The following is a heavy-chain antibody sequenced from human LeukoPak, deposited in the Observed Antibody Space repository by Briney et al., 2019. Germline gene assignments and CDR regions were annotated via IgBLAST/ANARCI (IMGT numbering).Heavy chain of an antibody. J-gene: IGHJ2*01. D-gene: IGHD6-19*01. CDR2: ISSSGSYI. V-gene: IGHV3-21*01. Sequence: GGSLRLSCAASGFTFSSYGMHWVRQAPGKGLEWVSSISSSGSYIYNADSVKGRFTISRDNAKNSLYLQMNSLRAEDTDVYYCARALAVAGTDWYFDLWGRGTLVTVSS. CDR3: ARALAVAGTDWYFDL. CDR1: GFTFSSYG.